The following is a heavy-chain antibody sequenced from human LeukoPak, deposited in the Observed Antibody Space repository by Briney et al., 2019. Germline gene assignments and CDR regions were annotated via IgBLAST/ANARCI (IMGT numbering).Heavy chain of an antibody. V-gene: IGHV3-33*05. CDR2: ISYDGSNI. Sequence: GGSLRLSCAASGFTFSSYGMHCVRQAPGKGLEWVALISYDGSNIYYADSGKGRFTISRDNSKTTLYLQMNSLRAEDTAVYYCARANTYYYDSSGYYEEFDYWGQGTLVTVSS. CDR3: ARANTYYYDSSGYYEEFDY. CDR1: GFTFSSYG. J-gene: IGHJ4*02. D-gene: IGHD3-22*01.